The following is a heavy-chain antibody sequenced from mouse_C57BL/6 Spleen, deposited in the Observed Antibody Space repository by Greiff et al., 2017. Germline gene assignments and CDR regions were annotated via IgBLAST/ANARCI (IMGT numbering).Heavy chain of an antibody. Sequence: VQLQQSGAELVKPGASVKISCKASGYAFSSYWMNWVKQRPGKGLEWIGQIYPGDGDTNYNGKFKGKATMTADKSSSTAYMQLSSLTSEDSAAYFCARWEVVDTDDYWGQGTTLTVSS. CDR2: IYPGDGDT. CDR1: GYAFSSYW. V-gene: IGHV1-80*01. D-gene: IGHD1-1*01. J-gene: IGHJ2*01. CDR3: ARWEVVDTDDY.